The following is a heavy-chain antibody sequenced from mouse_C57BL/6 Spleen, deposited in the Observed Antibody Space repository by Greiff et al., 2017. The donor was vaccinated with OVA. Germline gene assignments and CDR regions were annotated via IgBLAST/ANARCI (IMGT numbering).Heavy chain of an antibody. Sequence: QVQLQQSGTELVKPGASVKLSCKASGYTFTSYWMHWVKQRPGQGLEWIGNINPSNGGTNYNEKFKSKATLTVDKSSSTAYMQLSSLTSEDSAVYYCARQNFYYYGSSYVDYWGQGTTLTVSS. CDR3: ARQNFYYYGSSYVDY. V-gene: IGHV1-53*01. CDR2: INPSNGGT. CDR1: GYTFTSYW. J-gene: IGHJ2*01. D-gene: IGHD1-1*01.